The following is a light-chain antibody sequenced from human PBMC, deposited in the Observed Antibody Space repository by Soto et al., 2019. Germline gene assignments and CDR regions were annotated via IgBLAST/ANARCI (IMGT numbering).Light chain of an antibody. J-gene: IGLJ1*01. V-gene: IGLV2-14*01. CDR3: SSYTTDSTLYV. CDR1: SSDVGAYNY. CDR2: EVS. Sequence: QSALTQPASVSGSPGQSITISCTGTSSDVGAYNYVSWYQQHPGKAPKLMIYEVSNRPSGVSNRFSGSKSGNTASLTISGLQAEDEADYYCSSYTTDSTLYVFGPGTKLTVL.